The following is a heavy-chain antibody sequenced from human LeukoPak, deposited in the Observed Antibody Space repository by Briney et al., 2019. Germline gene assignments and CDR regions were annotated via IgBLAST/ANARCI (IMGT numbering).Heavy chain of an antibody. CDR1: GYTFTDYY. V-gene: IGHV1-69-2*01. J-gene: IGHJ4*02. CDR3: ATERPSRDGYNHYFDY. CDR2: VDPEDGET. D-gene: IGHD5-24*01. Sequence: ASVKISCKVSGYTFTDYYMHWVQQALGKGLEWMGLVDPEDGETIYAEKFQGRVTITADTSTDTAYMELSSLRSEDTAVYYCATERPSRDGYNHYFDYWGQGTLVTVSS.